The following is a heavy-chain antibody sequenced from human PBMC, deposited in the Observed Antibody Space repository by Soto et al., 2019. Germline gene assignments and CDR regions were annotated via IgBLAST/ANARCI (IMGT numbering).Heavy chain of an antibody. J-gene: IGHJ5*02. D-gene: IGHD2-2*01. V-gene: IGHV4-39*01. CDR2: IYYSGST. Sequence: SETLSLSCTVSGCSISSSSYYWGWIRQPPGKGLEWIGSIYYSGSTYYNPSLKSRVTISVDTSKNQFSLKLSSVTAADTAVYYCASLFNRYCSSTSCYRLNWFDPWGQGTLVTVS. CDR3: ASLFNRYCSSTSCYRLNWFDP. CDR1: GCSISSSSYY.